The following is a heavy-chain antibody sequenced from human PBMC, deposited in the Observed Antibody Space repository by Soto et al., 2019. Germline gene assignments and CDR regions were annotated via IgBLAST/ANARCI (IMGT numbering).Heavy chain of an antibody. CDR1: GYTFTSYD. CDR3: ARREYSYGYFDL. CDR2: MNPNSGNT. J-gene: IGHJ4*02. Sequence: ASVKVSCKXSGYTFTSYDINWVRQATGQGLEWMGWMNPNSGNTGHAQKFQGRVTMTRNTSISTAYMELSSLRSEDTAVYYGARREYSYGYFDLWGQGTKVTVSS. D-gene: IGHD5-12*01. V-gene: IGHV1-8*01.